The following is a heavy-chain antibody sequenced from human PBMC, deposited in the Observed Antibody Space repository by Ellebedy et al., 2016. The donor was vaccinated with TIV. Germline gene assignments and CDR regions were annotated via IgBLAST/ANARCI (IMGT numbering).Heavy chain of an antibody. J-gene: IGHJ4*02. D-gene: IGHD1-26*01. CDR2: IYYSGST. V-gene: IGHV4-59*12. Sequence: SETLSLTCTVSGGSISTYYWSWIRQPPGKGLEWIGYIYYSGSTYHNPSLKSRLTMSVDTSKNQFSLRLSSVTAADTAVYYCARGGASFSDYWGQGILVTVSS. CDR1: GGSISTYY. CDR3: ARGGASFSDY.